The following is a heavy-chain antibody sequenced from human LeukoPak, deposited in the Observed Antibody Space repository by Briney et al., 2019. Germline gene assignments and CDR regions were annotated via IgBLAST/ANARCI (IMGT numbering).Heavy chain of an antibody. CDR3: ARRDDSSGYHKIFDY. CDR2: IYYSGST. J-gene: IGHJ4*02. Sequence: KSSETLSLTCTVSGGSISSYYWSWIRQPPGKGLEWIGNIYYSGSTNYNPSLKSRVTISIDTSKNQFYLKLSSLTAADTAVYYCARRDDSSGYHKIFDYWGPGTLVTVSS. V-gene: IGHV4-59*08. D-gene: IGHD3-22*01. CDR1: GGSISSYY.